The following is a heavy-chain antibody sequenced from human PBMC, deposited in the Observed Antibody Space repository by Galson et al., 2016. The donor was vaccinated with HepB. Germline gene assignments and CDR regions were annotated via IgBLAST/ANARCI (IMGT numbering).Heavy chain of an antibody. J-gene: IGHJ4*02. D-gene: IGHD6-19*01. CDR3: AKGSRSVIGTHFDH. Sequence: SLRLSCAGSDFTFSSHAMIWVRQAPGKGLEWVSGISGSASSTYYVDSVKGRFTVSRDNSKNTLFLQMTSLRAEDTAFYYCAKGSRSVIGTHFDHWGQGTLVTVSS. CDR1: DFTFSSHA. CDR2: ISGSASST. V-gene: IGHV3-23*01.